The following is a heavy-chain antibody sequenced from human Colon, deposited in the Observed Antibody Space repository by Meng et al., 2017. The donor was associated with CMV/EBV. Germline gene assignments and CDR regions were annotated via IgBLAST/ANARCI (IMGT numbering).Heavy chain of an antibody. Sequence: LLVQSGAGGKKPGASVDVSCKASGYTFTGYFMYWLRQAPGQGLEWLGVINPITGGTNYAQKFQGRVTMTRDTSMNTAYMELSRLRSDDTAVYYCASLSGGDFDYWGQGTLVTVSS. CDR1: GYTFTGYF. V-gene: IGHV1-2*02. CDR2: INPITGGT. CDR3: ASLSGGDFDY. D-gene: IGHD1-26*01. J-gene: IGHJ4*02.